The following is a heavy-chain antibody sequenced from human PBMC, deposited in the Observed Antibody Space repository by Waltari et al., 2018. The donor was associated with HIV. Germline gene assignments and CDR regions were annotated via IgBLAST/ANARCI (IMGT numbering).Heavy chain of an antibody. J-gene: IGHJ6*02. CDR1: GGPISSYY. CDR3: AREDRDYSSGRGCGMDV. V-gene: IGHV4-4*07. D-gene: IGHD6-19*01. CDR2: IYTSGST. Sequence: QVQLPESGPGLVKPSETLSLTCTVPGGPISSYYWSCIRPPAGKGLGWLGRIYTSGSTNYNPSLKSRVTMSVDTSKNQFSLKLSSVTAADTAVYYCAREDRDYSSGRGCGMDVWGQGTTVTVSS.